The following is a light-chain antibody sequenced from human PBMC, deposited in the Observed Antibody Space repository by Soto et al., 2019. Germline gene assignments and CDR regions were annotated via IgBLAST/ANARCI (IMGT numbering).Light chain of an antibody. CDR2: GAS. CDR3: QQYGSSPGYT. V-gene: IGKV3-20*01. CDR1: QSVSSSY. J-gene: IGKJ2*01. Sequence: EIVLTQSPGTLSLSPGERATLSCRASQSVSSSYLAWYQQNPAQAPRLLIYGASSRATGIPDRFSGSGSGTDFTLTISRLEPEDFAVYYCQQYGSSPGYTFGQGTKLEIK.